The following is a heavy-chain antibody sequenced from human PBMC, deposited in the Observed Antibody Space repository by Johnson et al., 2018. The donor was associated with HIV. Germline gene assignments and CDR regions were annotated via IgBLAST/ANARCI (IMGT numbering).Heavy chain of an antibody. J-gene: IGHJ3*02. CDR3: ATDVPSAPYYNAFDI. CDR2: IKRKTDGETT. D-gene: IGHD1-26*01. CDR1: RFTFSGSA. Sequence: EVQLVESGGGLVQPGGSLKLACAASRFTFSGSALHWVRQASGKGLEWVGRIKRKTDGETTDYTTPVKGRLTISRDDSKNTLYLQMNSLKTEDTAVYYCATDVPSAPYYNAFDIWGQGTMVTVSS. V-gene: IGHV3-15*01.